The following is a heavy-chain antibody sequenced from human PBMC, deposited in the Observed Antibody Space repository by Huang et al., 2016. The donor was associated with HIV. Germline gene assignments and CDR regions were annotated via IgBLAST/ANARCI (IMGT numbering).Heavy chain of an antibody. CDR2: ISYDAKTK. Sequence: QVQLVESGGGVVQPGRSLRISCAASGFTFSSYGMHWVRQAPGKRLDWVAFISYDAKTKYYADSVKGRFSISRDNSKTTVYLQLNSLRLEDTAVYYCAKGGSAAAVLDFWGQGTLVTVSS. D-gene: IGHD6-13*01. CDR1: GFTFSSYG. V-gene: IGHV3-30*18. CDR3: AKGGSAAAVLDF. J-gene: IGHJ4*02.